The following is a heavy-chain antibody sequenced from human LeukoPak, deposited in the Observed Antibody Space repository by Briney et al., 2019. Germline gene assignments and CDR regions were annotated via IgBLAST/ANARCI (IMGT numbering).Heavy chain of an antibody. CDR1: GFTFSSYA. Sequence: GGSLRLSCAASGFTFSSYAMHWVRQAPGKGLEYVSAISSNGGSTYYADSVRGRFTISRDNSKNTLYVQMNSLRDEDTALYYCAEDQRWESPHYLDSWGQGTLVTVSS. J-gene: IGHJ4*02. V-gene: IGHV3-64*04. CDR2: ISSNGGST. D-gene: IGHD1-26*01. CDR3: AEDQRWESPHYLDS.